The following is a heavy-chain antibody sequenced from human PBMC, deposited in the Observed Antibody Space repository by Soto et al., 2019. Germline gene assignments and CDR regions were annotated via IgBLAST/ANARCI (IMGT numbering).Heavy chain of an antibody. CDR1: GFTVSNNY. V-gene: IGHV3-66*01. Sequence: EVQLVNSGGGLVQPGGSLRLSCAASGFTVSNNYMSWVRQAPGKGLEWVSVIYRGGSTYYADSVKDRFTISRDNSENTLYLQMSSLRAEDTAVYYGATARFGGLGAIFADYWGQGTLVTVSS. D-gene: IGHD3-3*01. CDR3: ATARFGGLGAIFADY. J-gene: IGHJ4*02. CDR2: IYRGGST.